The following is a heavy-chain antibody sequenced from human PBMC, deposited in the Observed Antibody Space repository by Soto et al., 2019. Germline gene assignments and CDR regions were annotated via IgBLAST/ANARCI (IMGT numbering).Heavy chain of an antibody. D-gene: IGHD1-7*01. CDR3: ASHGITGTWVYYYGMDV. CDR2: IIPIFGTA. J-gene: IGHJ6*02. CDR1: GGTFSSYA. V-gene: IGHV1-69*12. Sequence: QVQLVQSGADVKKPGSSVKVSCKASGGTFSSYAISWVRQAPGQGLEWMGGIIPIFGTANYAQKFQGRVTITADESTSTAYMELSSLRSEDTAVYYCASHGITGTWVYYYGMDVWGQGTTVTVSS.